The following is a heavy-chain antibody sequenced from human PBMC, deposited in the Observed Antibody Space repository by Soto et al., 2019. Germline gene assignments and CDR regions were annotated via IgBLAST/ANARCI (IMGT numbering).Heavy chain of an antibody. J-gene: IGHJ5*02. CDR1: GDSISSGFYF. Sequence: SETLSLTCTVSGDSISSGFYFWGWVRQPPGKGLEWIGTIYYSGSTYYTPSLKSRVTISVDTSQNQFSLRLSSVTAADTAMYYCVRHPYGYRWYDLLDPWGQGPVVTVAS. CDR2: IYYSGST. D-gene: IGHD3-3*01. V-gene: IGHV4-39*01. CDR3: VRHPYGYRWYDLLDP.